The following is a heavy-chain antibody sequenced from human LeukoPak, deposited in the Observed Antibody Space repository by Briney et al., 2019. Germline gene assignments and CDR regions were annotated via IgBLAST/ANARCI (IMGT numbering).Heavy chain of an antibody. CDR2: IYHSGST. CDR3: ASTMMTFGGVIAAAGYYFDY. J-gene: IGHJ4*02. CDR1: NFSISSGYY. V-gene: IGHV4-38-2*01. Sequence: SETESLTCDVSNFSISSGYYWGWIRQPPGKGLEWVGSIYHSGSTYYNPSLESRVTISVDTAKNQFSLKLRSVTAADTAVYYCASTMMTFGGVIAAAGYYFDYSGQAMLATVSS. D-gene: IGHD3-16*02.